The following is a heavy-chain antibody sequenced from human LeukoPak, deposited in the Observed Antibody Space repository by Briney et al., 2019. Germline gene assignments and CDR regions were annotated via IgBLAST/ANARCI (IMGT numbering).Heavy chain of an antibody. V-gene: IGHV3-7*02. CDR3: AGFGF. J-gene: IGHJ4*02. CDR1: GLTFSSYW. Sequence: GGSLRLSGAVSGLTFSSYWMNWVRQAPGKGLEWVANIKPDGSEKYYVDSVKGRFTISRDNAKDTLYLQMNSLRAEDTAVYFCAGFGFWAQGTLVTVSS. D-gene: IGHD5-18*01. CDR2: IKPDGSEK.